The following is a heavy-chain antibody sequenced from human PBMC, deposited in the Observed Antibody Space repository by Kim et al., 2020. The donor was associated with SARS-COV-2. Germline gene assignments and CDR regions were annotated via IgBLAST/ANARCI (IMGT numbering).Heavy chain of an antibody. Sequence: NTNSAQKLQGRVTTTTDTSTSTAYMELRSLRSDDTAVYYCARTAGYPFDYWGQGTLVTVSS. D-gene: IGHD1-1*01. V-gene: IGHV1-18*01. CDR2: NT. CDR3: ARTAGYPFDY. J-gene: IGHJ4*02.